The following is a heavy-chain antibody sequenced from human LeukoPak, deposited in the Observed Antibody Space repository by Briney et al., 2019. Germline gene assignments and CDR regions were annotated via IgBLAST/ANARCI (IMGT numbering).Heavy chain of an antibody. J-gene: IGHJ4*02. CDR2: IIPIFGTA. V-gene: IGHV1-69*13. CDR3: VTAGNSGYYRHFDY. D-gene: IGHD3-22*01. Sequence: ASVKVSCKASGGTFSSYAISWVRQAPGQGLEWMGGIIPIFGTANYAQKFQGRVTITADESTSTAYMELSSLRSEDTAVYYCVTAGNSGYYRHFDYWGQGTLVTVSS. CDR1: GGTFSSYA.